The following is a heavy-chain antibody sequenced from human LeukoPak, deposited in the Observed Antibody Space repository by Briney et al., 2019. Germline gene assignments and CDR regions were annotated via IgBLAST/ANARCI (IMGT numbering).Heavy chain of an antibody. CDR3: ASGYSYGYDY. D-gene: IGHD5-18*01. CDR1: GGSFSGYY. Sequence: SETLSLTCAVYGGSFSGYYWSWIRQPPGKGLEWIGEIDHSGSTNYNPSLKSRVTISVDTSKNQFSLKLSSVTAADTAVYYCASGYSYGYDYWGQGTLVTVSS. J-gene: IGHJ4*02. CDR2: IDHSGST. V-gene: IGHV4-34*01.